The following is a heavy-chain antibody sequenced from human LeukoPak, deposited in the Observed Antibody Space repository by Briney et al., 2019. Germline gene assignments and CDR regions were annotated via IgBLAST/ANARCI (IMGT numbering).Heavy chain of an antibody. CDR3: AKDPYYYDSSGYPSYFDY. V-gene: IGHV3-9*01. CDR2: ISWNSGSI. J-gene: IGHJ4*02. Sequence: GGSLRLSCAASGFTFDDYAMHWVRHAPGKGLEWVSGISWNSGSIGYADSVKGRFTISRDNAKNSLYLQMNSLRAEDTALYYCAKDPYYYDSSGYPSYFDYWGQGTLVTVSS. D-gene: IGHD3-22*01. CDR1: GFTFDDYA.